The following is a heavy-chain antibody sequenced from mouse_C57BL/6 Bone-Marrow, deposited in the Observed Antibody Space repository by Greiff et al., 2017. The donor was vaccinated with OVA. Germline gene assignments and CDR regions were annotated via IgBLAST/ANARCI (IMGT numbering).Heavy chain of an antibody. CDR3: ARRGIYYGNYLFAY. CDR1: GYTFTDYN. Sequence: VQLQQSGPELVKPGASVKIPCKASGYTFTDYNMDWVKQSHGKSLEWIGDINPNNGGTIYNQKFKGKATLTVDKSSSTAYMELRSLTSEDTAVYYCARRGIYYGNYLFAYWGQGTLVIVSA. J-gene: IGHJ3*01. D-gene: IGHD2-1*01. CDR2: INPNNGGT. V-gene: IGHV1-18*01.